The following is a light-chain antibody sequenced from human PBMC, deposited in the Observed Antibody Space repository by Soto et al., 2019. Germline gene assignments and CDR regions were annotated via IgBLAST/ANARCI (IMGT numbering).Light chain of an antibody. CDR1: QSISRY. J-gene: IGKJ1*01. CDR3: QQNYRATPWT. Sequence: DIQMTHSPSSLSSSVVYRMTITCRXSQSISRYLNWYQHKPGKAPKLLINAASSLERGVPSRFSGGGSGTDFTLNISSLQPDDFATYYCQQNYRATPWTFGQGTKVDIK. V-gene: IGKV1-39*01. CDR2: AAS.